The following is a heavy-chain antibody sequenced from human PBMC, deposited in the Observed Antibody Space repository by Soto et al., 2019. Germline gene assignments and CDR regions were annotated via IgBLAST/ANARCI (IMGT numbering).Heavy chain of an antibody. CDR2: IYWDDDK. CDR1: GFSLSTSGVG. D-gene: IGHD5-12*01. J-gene: IGHJ3*02. V-gene: IGHV2-5*02. Sequence: SGPTLVNPTQTLTLTCTFSGFSLSTSGVGVGWIRQPPGKALEWLALIYWDDDKRYSPSLKSRLTITKDTSKNQVVLTMTNMDPVDTATYYCAHTFPPDSGYVLRAFDILGQGTMVTVS. CDR3: AHTFPPDSGYVLRAFDI.